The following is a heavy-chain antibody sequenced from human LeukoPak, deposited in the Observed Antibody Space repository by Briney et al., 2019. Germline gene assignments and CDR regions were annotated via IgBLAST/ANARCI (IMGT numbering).Heavy chain of an antibody. CDR2: FYISGST. CDR3: ARDARLHYYSDY. CDR1: GGSISSNY. J-gene: IGHJ4*02. Sequence: SETLSLTCTVSGGSISSNYWSWVRQPAGRGLEWIGRFYISGSTKYNPSLKSRVTMSIDTSKNQFSLKLTSVTAADTAVYYCARDARLHYYSDYWGQGTLVTVSS. D-gene: IGHD4-11*01. V-gene: IGHV4-4*07.